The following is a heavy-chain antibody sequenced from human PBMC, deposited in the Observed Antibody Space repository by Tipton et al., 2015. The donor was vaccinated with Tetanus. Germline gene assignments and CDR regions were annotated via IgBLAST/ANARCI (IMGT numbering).Heavy chain of an antibody. D-gene: IGHD2-21*02. V-gene: IGHV3-30-3*01. CDR2: ISYDGSTK. J-gene: IGHJ4*02. CDR3: ARDARGGDHPLGYFDY. CDR1: GFTFSSYA. Sequence: SLRLSCAASGFTFSSYAMHWVRQAPGTGLEWVAVISYDGSTKYYADSGKGRFTISRDNSKNTLYLQMNSLRAEDTAVYYCARDARGGDHPLGYFDYWGQGTLVTVSS.